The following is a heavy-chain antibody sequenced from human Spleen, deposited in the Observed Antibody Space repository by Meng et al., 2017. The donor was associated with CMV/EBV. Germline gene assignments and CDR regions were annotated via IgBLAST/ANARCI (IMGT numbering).Heavy chain of an antibody. J-gene: IGHJ4*02. Sequence: VQLVQAGARVKQPGASGKVSCKDSGYHLTDHYLRWVLQAPGQWLEWVGWINPITDTNYAQNFQGRVTMTRDMSINTAYMELSRLTSGDTAVYYCARSSGWSRFDYWGQGTLVTVSS. D-gene: IGHD6-19*01. CDR1: GYHLTDHY. CDR2: INPITDT. CDR3: ARSSGWSRFDY. V-gene: IGHV1-2*02.